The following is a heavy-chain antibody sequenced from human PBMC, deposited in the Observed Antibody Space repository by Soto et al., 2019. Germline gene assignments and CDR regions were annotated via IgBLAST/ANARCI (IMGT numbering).Heavy chain of an antibody. Sequence: EVPLVESGGGLVQPGGSLRLSCAVSGFTVSSNYMTWVRQAPGEALEWVSVIYSDESTYYADSVKGRFTISRDNSKNRLYLQMNSLRAEDTAVYYCARRGGYYGPLDYGGQGTLFTVSS. J-gene: IGHJ4*02. D-gene: IGHD4-17*01. CDR2: IYSDEST. V-gene: IGHV3-66*04. CDR3: ARRGGYYGPLDY. CDR1: GFTVSSNY.